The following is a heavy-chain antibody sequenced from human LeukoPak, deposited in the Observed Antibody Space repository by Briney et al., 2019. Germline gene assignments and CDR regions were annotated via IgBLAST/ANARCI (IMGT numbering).Heavy chain of an antibody. CDR3: ATGVAYLDV. CDR2: IKSQTDGGTR. Sequence: GESLRLSCGASGITVSNAWMTWVRQAPGKGLEWVGRIKSQTDGGTRDYAAPVKGRFTISRDDSKNTVYLQMHSLKTEDTAVYYCATGVAYLDVWGQGTTVTVS. V-gene: IGHV3-15*01. J-gene: IGHJ6*02. D-gene: IGHD2-8*01. CDR1: GITVSNAW.